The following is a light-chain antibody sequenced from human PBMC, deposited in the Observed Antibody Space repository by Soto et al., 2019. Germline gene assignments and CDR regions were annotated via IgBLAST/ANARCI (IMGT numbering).Light chain of an antibody. CDR1: QSLSSS. Sequence: DIVMTQSPLSLPVTPGEPASISCRSSQSLSSSSLAWYQQKPGQGPRLLVYRASTRTLGIPARFSGSEPGTEFTLTISSLQSEDFAVYYCQQYNSWPITFGQGTRLEIK. CDR3: QQYNSWPIT. CDR2: RAS. V-gene: IGKV3-15*01. J-gene: IGKJ5*01.